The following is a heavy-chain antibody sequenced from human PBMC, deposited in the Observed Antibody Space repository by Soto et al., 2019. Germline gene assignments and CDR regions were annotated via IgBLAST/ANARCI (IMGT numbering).Heavy chain of an antibody. CDR1: GFTFSSYA. J-gene: IGHJ4*02. CDR3: ANGGVEYQLLKQIDY. Sequence: GGSLRLSCAASGFTFSSYAMSWVRQAPGKGLEWVSAISGSGGSTYYADSVKGRFTISRDNSKNTLYLQMNSLRAEDTAVYYCANGGVEYQLLKQIDYWGQGTLVTVSS. V-gene: IGHV3-23*01. D-gene: IGHD2-2*01. CDR2: ISGSGGST.